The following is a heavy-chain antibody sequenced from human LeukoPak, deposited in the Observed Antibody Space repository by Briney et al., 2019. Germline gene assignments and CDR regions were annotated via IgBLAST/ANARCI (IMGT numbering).Heavy chain of an antibody. CDR3: ARPTGFGEKGNWFDP. D-gene: IGHD3-10*01. J-gene: IGHJ5*02. CDR2: IYYSGST. CDR1: GGSISSSSYY. Sequence: SETLSLTCTVSGGSISSSSYYWGWIRQPPGKGLEWIGSIYYSGSTYYNPSLKSRVTISVDTSKNQFSLKLSSVTAADTAVYYCARPTGFGEKGNWFDPWGQGTLVTVSS. V-gene: IGHV4-39*01.